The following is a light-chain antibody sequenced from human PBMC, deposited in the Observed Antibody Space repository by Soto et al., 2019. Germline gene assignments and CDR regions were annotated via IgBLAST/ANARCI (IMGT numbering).Light chain of an antibody. CDR2: LGS. CDR1: LSLLHSNGYNY. V-gene: IGKV2-28*01. Sequence: DIVMTQSPLSLPVTPGEPASISCRSSLSLLHSNGYNYLDWYLQKPGQSPQLLSYLGSNRASGVPDRCSGSGSGTDFTLKISRVEAEDVGVYYCMQALQTPYPFGQGTKLEIK. J-gene: IGKJ2*01. CDR3: MQALQTPYP.